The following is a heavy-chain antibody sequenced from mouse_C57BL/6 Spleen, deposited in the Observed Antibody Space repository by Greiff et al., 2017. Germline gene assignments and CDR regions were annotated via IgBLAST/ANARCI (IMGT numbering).Heavy chain of an antibody. CDR2: IYPGDGDT. V-gene: IGHV1-82*01. CDR3: ARGPYSNGSMDY. J-gene: IGHJ4*01. D-gene: IGHD2-5*01. CDR1: GYAFSSSW. Sequence: QVQLQQSGPELVKPGASVKISCKASGYAFSSSWMHWVKQRPGKGLEWIGRIYPGDGDTNYNGKFKGKATLTADKSSSTAYMQLSSLTSEDSAVYFCARGPYSNGSMDYWGQGTSVTVSS.